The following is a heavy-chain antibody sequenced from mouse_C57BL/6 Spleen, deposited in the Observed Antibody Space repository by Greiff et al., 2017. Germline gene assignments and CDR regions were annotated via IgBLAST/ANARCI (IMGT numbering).Heavy chain of an antibody. CDR1: GYTFTSYW. V-gene: IGHV1-53*01. CDR2: INPSNGGT. CDR3: ARYPYDGYPYYFDY. Sequence: QVQLQQPGTELVKPGASVKLSCKASGYTFTSYWMHWVKQRPGQGLEWIGNINPSNGGTNYNEKFKSKATLTVAKSSSTAHMQLSSLTSEDSAVYYCARYPYDGYPYYFDYWGQGTTLTVSS. J-gene: IGHJ2*01. D-gene: IGHD2-3*01.